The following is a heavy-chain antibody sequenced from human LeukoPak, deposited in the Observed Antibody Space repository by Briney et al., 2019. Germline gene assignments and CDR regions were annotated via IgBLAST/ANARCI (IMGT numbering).Heavy chain of an antibody. CDR3: ARVGYSYGND. J-gene: IGHJ4*02. D-gene: IGHD5-18*01. CDR2: IYYSGST. CDR1: GGSISSSSYY. Sequence: SETLSLTCTVSGGSISSSSYYWGWIRQPPGKGLEWIGSIYYSGSTYYNPSLKSRVTISVDTSKNQFSLKLSSVTAADTAVYYCARVGYSYGNDWGQGTLVTVSS. V-gene: IGHV4-39*07.